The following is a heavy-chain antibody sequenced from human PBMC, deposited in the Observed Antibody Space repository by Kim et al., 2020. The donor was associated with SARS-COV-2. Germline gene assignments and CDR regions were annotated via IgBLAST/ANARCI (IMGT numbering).Heavy chain of an antibody. CDR2: ISYDGSNK. D-gene: IGHD6-13*01. J-gene: IGHJ4*02. V-gene: IGHV3-30*04. CDR1: GFTFSSYA. CDR3: ARGYSSSWYILDY. Sequence: GGSLRLSCAASGFTFSSYAMHWVRQAPGKGLEWVAVISYDGSNKYYVDSVKGRFTISRDNSKNTLYLQMNSLRAEDTAVYYCARGYSSSWYILDYWGQGTLVTVSS.